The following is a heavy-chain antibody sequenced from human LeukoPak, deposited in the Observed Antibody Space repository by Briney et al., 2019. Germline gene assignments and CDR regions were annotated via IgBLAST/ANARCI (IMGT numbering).Heavy chain of an antibody. D-gene: IGHD4-17*01. CDR3: ARTVMVTTWHDAFGI. CDR1: GFTFSSYG. Sequence: GGSLRLSCAASGFTFSSYGMHWVRQAPGKGLEWVAFIRYDGSNKYYADSVKGRFTISRDNSKNTLYLQMNSLRVEDTAVYYCARTVMVTTWHDAFGIWGQGTMVTVSS. J-gene: IGHJ3*02. CDR2: IRYDGSNK. V-gene: IGHV3-30*02.